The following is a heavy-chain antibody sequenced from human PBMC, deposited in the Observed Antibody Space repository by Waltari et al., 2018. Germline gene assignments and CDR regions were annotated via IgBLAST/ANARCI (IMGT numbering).Heavy chain of an antibody. Sequence: VQLVESGGGLVKPGGSLRLSCAASGFTFSSYSMNWVRQAPGKGLEWIGSIYYSGSTYYNPSLKSRVTISVDTSKNQFSLKLSSVTAADTAVYYCARSFYGDYVGYWGQGTLVTVSS. V-gene: IGHV4-59*05. CDR1: GFTFSSYSMN. CDR3: ARSFYGDYVGY. D-gene: IGHD4-17*01. CDR2: IYYSGST. J-gene: IGHJ4*02.